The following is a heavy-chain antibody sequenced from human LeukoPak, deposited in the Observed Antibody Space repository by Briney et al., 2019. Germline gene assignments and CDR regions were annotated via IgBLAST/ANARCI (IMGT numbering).Heavy chain of an antibody. V-gene: IGHV3-9*01. D-gene: IGHD5-12*01. CDR1: GITFDDYA. Sequence: GGSLRLSCAASGITFDDYAMYWVRQAPGKGLEWVSGVNWKTGNIGYADSVKDRFTTFRDYAKTSRYMQMNSLTTEDTALYYCTIRRFSGYDAAFDVWGQGTMVTVSS. CDR2: VNWKTGNI. CDR3: TIRRFSGYDAAFDV. J-gene: IGHJ3*01.